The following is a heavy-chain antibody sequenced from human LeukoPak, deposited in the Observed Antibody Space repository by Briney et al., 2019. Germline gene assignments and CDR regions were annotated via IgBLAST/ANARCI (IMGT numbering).Heavy chain of an antibody. CDR2: INPNSGGT. J-gene: IGHJ4*02. CDR1: GYTFTGYY. V-gene: IGHV1-2*04. Sequence: GASVKVSCKASGYTFTGYYMHWVRQAPGQGLEWMGWINPNSGGTSYAQKFQGWVTMTRDTSINTAYMELSRLTSDDTAVYYCARDPRTGGILTLDYWGQGTLVTVSS. D-gene: IGHD3-9*01. CDR3: ARDPRTGGILTLDY.